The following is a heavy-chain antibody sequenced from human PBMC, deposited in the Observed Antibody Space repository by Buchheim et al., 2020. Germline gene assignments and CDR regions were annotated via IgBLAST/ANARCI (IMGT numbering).Heavy chain of an antibody. D-gene: IGHD1-1*01. CDR1: GYSISSGYY. CDR2: IYHSGST. CDR3: ARDHGTTHFDY. V-gene: IGHV4-38-2*02. J-gene: IGHJ4*02. Sequence: QVQLQESGPGLVKPSETLSLTCAVSGYSISSGYYWGWIRQPPGKGLEWIGTIYHSGSTSYNPSLKSRVTISVDTSKNQFSLKLSSVTAADTAVYYCARDHGTTHFDYWGQGTL.